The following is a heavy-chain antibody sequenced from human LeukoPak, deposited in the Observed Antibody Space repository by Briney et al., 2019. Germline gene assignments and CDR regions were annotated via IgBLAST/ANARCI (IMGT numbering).Heavy chain of an antibody. D-gene: IGHD2-15*01. Sequence: KTSETLSLTCAVYGGSFSGYYWSWIRQPPGKGLEWIGEINHSGSTNYNPSLKSRVTTSIDTSKNQLSLNLKSVTAADTAVYYCARDRDVDDFDSWGHGTLVTVSS. CDR1: GGSFSGYY. CDR3: ARDRDVDDFDS. J-gene: IGHJ4*01. V-gene: IGHV4-34*01. CDR2: INHSGST.